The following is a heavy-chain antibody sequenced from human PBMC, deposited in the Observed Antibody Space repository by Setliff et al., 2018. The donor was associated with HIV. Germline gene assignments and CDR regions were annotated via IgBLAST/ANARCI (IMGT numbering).Heavy chain of an antibody. Sequence: SETLSLTCTVSGGSISSSGNYWAWIRQPPGKGLEWIGSIYYSGTTYYNPSLKSRVTISVDTSKNQFSLKLSSVTAADTAVYYCARDLVLSKYCSGGSCYSEGLDYWGQGTLVTVSS. CDR1: GGSISSSGNY. CDR3: ARDLVLSKYCSGGSCYSEGLDY. CDR2: IYYSGTT. V-gene: IGHV4-39*07. D-gene: IGHD2-15*01. J-gene: IGHJ4*02.